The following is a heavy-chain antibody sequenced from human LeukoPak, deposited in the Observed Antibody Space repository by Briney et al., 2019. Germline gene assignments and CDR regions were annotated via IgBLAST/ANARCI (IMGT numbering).Heavy chain of an antibody. D-gene: IGHD3-3*01. V-gene: IGHV1-46*01. CDR2: ISPSGGST. Sequence: ASVKVSCKAFGYTFTSNYMHWVRQAPGQGPEWMGVISPSGGSTTYAQKFQGRVTLTRDMSTSTDYLELSSLRSEDTAVYYCARGPGWSGYLYYFDYWGQGTLVTVSS. J-gene: IGHJ4*02. CDR3: ARGPGWSGYLYYFDY. CDR1: GYTFTSNY.